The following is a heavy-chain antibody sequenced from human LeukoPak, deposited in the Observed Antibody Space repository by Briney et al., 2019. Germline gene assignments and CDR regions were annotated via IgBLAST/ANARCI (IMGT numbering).Heavy chain of an antibody. V-gene: IGHV4-34*01. D-gene: IGHD2-21*02. CDR2: INHSGST. CDR3: ARGGLYCGGDCYVDY. J-gene: IGHJ4*02. CDR1: GGSFSPYY. Sequence: SETLSLTCAVYGGSFSPYYWSWIRQPPGKGLGWIGEINHSGSTNYNPSLKSRVTISVDTSKNQFSLRLSSVTAADTAVYYCARGGLYCGGDCYVDYWGQGTLVTVSS.